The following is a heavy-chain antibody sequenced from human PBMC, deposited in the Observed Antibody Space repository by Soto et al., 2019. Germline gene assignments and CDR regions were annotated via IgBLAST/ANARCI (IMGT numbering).Heavy chain of an antibody. CDR1: GGSLRGYY. J-gene: IGHJ4*02. CDR3: ARVTYDHGSGSYNYFDH. Sequence: QVQLQQWGAGLLKPSETMSLTCAVYGGSLRGYYWSWIRQPPGKGLEWIGEVNHSGNTNYNPSLKSHVTISLDTSKNQFSLKRCSGTAADKAVYYCARVTYDHGSGSYNYFDHWGQGTLVPVSS. D-gene: IGHD3-10*01. CDR2: VNHSGNT. V-gene: IGHV4-34*01.